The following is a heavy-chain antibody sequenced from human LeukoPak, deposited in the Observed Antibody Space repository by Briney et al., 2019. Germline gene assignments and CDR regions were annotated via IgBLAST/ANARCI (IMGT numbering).Heavy chain of an antibody. CDR1: GFTFSSYD. V-gene: IGHV3-30*18. Sequence: PGRSLRLSCAASGFTFSSYDIHWVRQAPGKGLEWVAVISYDGNNKYYADSVKGRFTISRDISKNTLYLQMNSLRAEDTAVCYCAEGHSPYGSGTYQQFDYWGQGTLVTVSS. CDR2: ISYDGNNK. J-gene: IGHJ4*02. D-gene: IGHD3-10*01. CDR3: AEGHSPYGSGTYQQFDY.